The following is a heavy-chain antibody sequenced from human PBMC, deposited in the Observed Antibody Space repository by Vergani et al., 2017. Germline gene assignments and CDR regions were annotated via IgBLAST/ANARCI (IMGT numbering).Heavy chain of an antibody. CDR3: AAGYYYDSSGYHPSSFDY. D-gene: IGHD3-22*01. Sequence: EVQLVQSGAEVKKPGESLKISCKGSGYSFTSYWIGWVRQMPGKGLEWMGIIYPGDSDTRYSPSFQGQVTISADKSISTAYLQWSSLKASDTAIYYCAAGYYYDSSGYHPSSFDYWGQGTLVTVSS. J-gene: IGHJ4*02. CDR1: GYSFTSYW. V-gene: IGHV5-51*03. CDR2: IYPGDSDT.